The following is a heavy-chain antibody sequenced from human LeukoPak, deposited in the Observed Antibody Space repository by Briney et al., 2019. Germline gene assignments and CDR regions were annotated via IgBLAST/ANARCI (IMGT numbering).Heavy chain of an antibody. Sequence: GGSLRLSCAASGFTFSSYGMHWVRQAPGKGLEWVAVISYDGNNKYYADSVKGRFTISRDNSKNTLYLQMNSLRAEDTAVYFCAKTRDGTGWYFFDYWGQGTLVTVSS. CDR1: GFTFSSYG. CDR3: AKTRDGTGWYFFDY. D-gene: IGHD6-19*01. J-gene: IGHJ4*02. V-gene: IGHV3-30*18. CDR2: ISYDGNNK.